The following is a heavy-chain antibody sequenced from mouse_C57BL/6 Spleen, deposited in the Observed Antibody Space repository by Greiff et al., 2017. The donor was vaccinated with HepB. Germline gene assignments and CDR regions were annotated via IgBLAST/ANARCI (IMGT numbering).Heavy chain of an antibody. D-gene: IGHD3-3*01. CDR1: GYAFSSSW. CDR2: IHPNSGST. J-gene: IGHJ4*01. Sequence: VQLQQSGPELVKPGASVKISCKASGYAFSSSWMNWVKQRPGQGLEWIGMIHPNSGSTNYNEKFKSKATLTVDKSSSTAYMQLSSLTSEDSAVYYCARGWDYYAMDYWGQGTSVTVSS. CDR3: ARGWDYYAMDY. V-gene: IGHV1-64*01.